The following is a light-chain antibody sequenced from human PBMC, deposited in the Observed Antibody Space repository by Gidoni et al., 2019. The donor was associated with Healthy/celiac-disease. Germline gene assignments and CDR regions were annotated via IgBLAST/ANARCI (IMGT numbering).Light chain of an antibody. V-gene: IGKV3-15*01. CDR3: QRYNNWPPYT. CDR2: GAS. J-gene: IGKJ2*01. Sequence: EIVMTQSPATLSVSPGGRATLSCRASQSVSSNLAWYQQKPGQAPRLLIYGASNRATGIPAGFRGSGSGTEFTLTVSGLQSEDFAVYCCQRYNNWPPYTFGQGTKLKIK. CDR1: QSVSSN.